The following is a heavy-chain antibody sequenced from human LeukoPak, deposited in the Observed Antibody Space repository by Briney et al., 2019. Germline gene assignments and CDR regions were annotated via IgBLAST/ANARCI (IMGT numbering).Heavy chain of an antibody. D-gene: IGHD6-6*01. J-gene: IGHJ4*02. CDR3: ARTIAARPPFDY. Sequence: GGSLRLSCAASGFTFSPFGMHWVRQAPGKGLEWVAVISYDGSNKYYADSVKGRFTISRDNSKNTLYLQMNSLRAEDTAVYYCARTIAARPPFDYWGQGTLVTVSS. CDR1: GFTFSPFG. CDR2: ISYDGSNK. V-gene: IGHV3-30*19.